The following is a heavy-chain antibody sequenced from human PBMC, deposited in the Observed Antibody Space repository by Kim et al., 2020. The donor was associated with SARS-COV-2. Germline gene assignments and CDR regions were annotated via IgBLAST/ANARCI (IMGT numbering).Heavy chain of an antibody. CDR1: GFTFSTYA. CDR3: VRSPCVGDFDHWYFDL. Sequence: GGSLRLSCAASGFTFSTYAMTWVRQGPVKGLEWVSSFACSRASTNYADSVKGRFTISRDNSKNTVDLHMNSLRAEDTAVYYCVRSPCVGDFDHWYFDLWGRGTLVTVSS. CDR2: FACSRAST. D-gene: IGHD4-17*01. V-gene: IGHV3-23*01. J-gene: IGHJ2*01.